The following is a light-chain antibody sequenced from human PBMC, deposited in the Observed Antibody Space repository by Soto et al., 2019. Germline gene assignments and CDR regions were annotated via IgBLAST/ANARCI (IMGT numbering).Light chain of an antibody. Sequence: PATLYWSPGERATLSCRASQSVSSYLAWYQQKPGQAPRLLIYDASNRATGIPARFSGSGSGTDFTLTISSLEPEDFAVYYCQQRSNWPSITFGQGTRLEI. CDR1: QSVSSY. CDR3: QQRSNWPSIT. J-gene: IGKJ5*01. V-gene: IGKV3-11*01. CDR2: DAS.